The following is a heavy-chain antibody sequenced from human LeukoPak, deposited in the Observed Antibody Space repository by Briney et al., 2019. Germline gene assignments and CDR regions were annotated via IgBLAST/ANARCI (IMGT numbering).Heavy chain of an antibody. D-gene: IGHD3-22*01. Sequence: ASVKVSCKASGYTFTSYGISWVRQAPGQGLGWMGWISAYNGNTNYAQKLQGRVTMTTDTSTSTAYMELRSLRSDDTAVYYCAREIYYYDSSGYYYAPTPYFDYWGQGTLVTVSS. CDR3: AREIYYYDSSGYYYAPTPYFDY. J-gene: IGHJ4*02. CDR1: GYTFTSYG. CDR2: ISAYNGNT. V-gene: IGHV1-18*01.